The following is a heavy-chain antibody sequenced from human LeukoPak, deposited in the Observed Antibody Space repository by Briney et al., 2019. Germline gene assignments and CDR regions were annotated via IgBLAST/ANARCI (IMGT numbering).Heavy chain of an antibody. CDR2: ISYDGSNK. CDR1: GFTFSSYA. V-gene: IGHV3-30-3*01. CDR3: ARALNRHIGAFEY. D-gene: IGHD4/OR15-4a*01. J-gene: IGHJ4*02. Sequence: PGGSLRLSCAASGFTFSSYAMHWVRQAPGKGLEWVAVISYDGSNKYYADSVKGRFTISRDNSKNTLYLQMNSLRAEDTAVYYCARALNRHIGAFEYWGQGALVIVSS.